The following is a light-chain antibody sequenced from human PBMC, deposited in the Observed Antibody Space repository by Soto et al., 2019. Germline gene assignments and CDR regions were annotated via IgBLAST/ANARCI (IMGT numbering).Light chain of an antibody. CDR1: QSISRY. J-gene: IGKJ4*01. Sequence: DIQMTQSPSSLSASVGDRVTITFRTSQSISRYLNWYQQKPGRAPKLLIYCASTLESGVPSRFSGSGSGTDFTLTINNLQPEDFASYFCQESYSTPLTFGGGAKVDIK. CDR3: QESYSTPLT. V-gene: IGKV1-39*01. CDR2: CAS.